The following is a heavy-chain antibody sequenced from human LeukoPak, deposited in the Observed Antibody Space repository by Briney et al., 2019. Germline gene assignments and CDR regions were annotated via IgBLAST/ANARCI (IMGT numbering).Heavy chain of an antibody. CDR2: ERSGGSK. J-gene: IGHJ4*02. Sequence: GGSLRLSCAASGFTFSNFGMHWIRQAPGKGLEWVAVERSGGSKHYADSVKGRFTISRDNSKNSLYLQMNSLRTEDTALYYCAKDRRYYDSSGQFGDYWGQGTLVTVSS. V-gene: IGHV3-30*02. D-gene: IGHD3-22*01. CDR1: GFTFSNFG. CDR3: AKDRRYYDSSGQFGDY.